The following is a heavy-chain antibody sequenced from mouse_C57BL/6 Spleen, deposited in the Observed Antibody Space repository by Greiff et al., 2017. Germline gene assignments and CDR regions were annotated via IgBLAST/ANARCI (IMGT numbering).Heavy chain of an antibody. J-gene: IGHJ4*01. D-gene: IGHD2-4*01. Sequence: VQLQQPGAELVKPGASVKLSCKASGYTFTSYWMHWVKQRPGQGLEWIGMIHPTSGSTNYNEKFKSKATLTVDKSSSTAYMQLSSLTSEDSAVYYCARRVIYYDHRAMDYWGQGTSVTVSS. CDR2: IHPTSGST. CDR3: ARRVIYYDHRAMDY. CDR1: GYTFTSYW. V-gene: IGHV1-64*01.